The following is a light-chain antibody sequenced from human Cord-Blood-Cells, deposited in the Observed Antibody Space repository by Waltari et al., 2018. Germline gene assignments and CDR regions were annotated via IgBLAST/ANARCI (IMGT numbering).Light chain of an antibody. CDR1: QSISSW. J-gene: IGKJ2*01. CDR3: QQYNSYSPYT. V-gene: IGKV1-5*01. Sequence: DIQMTQYPSTMSASVGDRVTITCRARQSISSWLAWYQTKPEKTPKLIIYDASSLESGVPSRFSGSGSGTEFPLPISSLQPDDFATYYCQQYNSYSPYTFGQGTKLEIK. CDR2: DAS.